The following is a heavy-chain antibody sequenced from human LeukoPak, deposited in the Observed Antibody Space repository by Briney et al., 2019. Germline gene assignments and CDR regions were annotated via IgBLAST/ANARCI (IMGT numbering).Heavy chain of an antibody. CDR1: GYTFTSYG. CDR2: ISAYNGNT. D-gene: IGHD2-15*01. Sequence: EASVKVSCKASGYTFTSYGISWVRQAPGQGLEWMGWISAYNGNTNYAQKLQGRVTMTTDTSTSTAYMELRSLRSDDTAVYYCAREFLRSGGSWHDYWGQGTLVTVSS. CDR3: AREFLRSGGSWHDY. V-gene: IGHV1-18*04. J-gene: IGHJ4*02.